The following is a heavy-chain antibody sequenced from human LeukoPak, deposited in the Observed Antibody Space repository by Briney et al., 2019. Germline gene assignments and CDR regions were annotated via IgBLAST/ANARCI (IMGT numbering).Heavy chain of an antibody. D-gene: IGHD3-10*01. V-gene: IGHV3-30*04. CDR3: ASSSIRGVLKASLDY. CDR1: GFTFSSYA. CDR2: ISYDGSNK. J-gene: IGHJ4*02. Sequence: GGSLRLSCAASGFTFSSYAMHWVRQAPGKGLEWVAVISYDGSNKYYAVSVKGRFTISRDNSKNTLYLQMNSLRAEDTAVYYCASSSIRGVLKASLDYWGQGTLVTVSS.